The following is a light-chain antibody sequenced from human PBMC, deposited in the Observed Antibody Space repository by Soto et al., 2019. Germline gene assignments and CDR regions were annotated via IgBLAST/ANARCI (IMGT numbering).Light chain of an antibody. J-gene: IGLJ1*01. CDR2: RNN. Sequence: QSVLTQPPSASGTPGQRVTISCSGSSSNIGSNYVYWYQQLPGTAPQLLIYRNNQRPSGVPDRFSGSKSGTSASLAISGLRSEDEADFYCAAWDDSLSGYVFGTATQLTVL. V-gene: IGLV1-47*01. CDR3: AAWDDSLSGYV. CDR1: SSNIGSNY.